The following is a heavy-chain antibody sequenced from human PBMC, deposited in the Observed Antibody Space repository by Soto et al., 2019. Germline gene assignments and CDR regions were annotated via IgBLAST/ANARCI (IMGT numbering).Heavy chain of an antibody. J-gene: IGHJ6*03. CDR1: GGSISSYY. CDR2: IYYSGST. V-gene: IGHV4-59*08. CDR3: ARQGSGYAMGYYYIDV. D-gene: IGHD5-12*01. Sequence: ASETLSLTCTVSGGSISSYYWSWIRQPPGKGLEWIGYIYYSGSTNYNPSLKSRVTISVDTSKNQFSLKLSSVTAADTAVYYCARQGSGYAMGYYYIDVWGKGTTVTVSS.